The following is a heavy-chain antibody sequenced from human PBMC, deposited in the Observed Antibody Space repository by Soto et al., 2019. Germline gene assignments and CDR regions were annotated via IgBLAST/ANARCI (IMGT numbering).Heavy chain of an antibody. CDR3: ARATVEEYDY. J-gene: IGHJ4*02. CDR2: ISYDGGTQ. CDR1: GFTFSSNA. V-gene: IGHV3-30-3*01. Sequence: QVQLVESGGGVVQPGRSLRLSCAASGFTFSSNAMHWVRQAPGEGLECVAVISYDGGTQYYTDSVKGRFTISRDNSKNTLFLQMNTLRADDTAVYYWARATVEEYDYWGLGTMVTVSS.